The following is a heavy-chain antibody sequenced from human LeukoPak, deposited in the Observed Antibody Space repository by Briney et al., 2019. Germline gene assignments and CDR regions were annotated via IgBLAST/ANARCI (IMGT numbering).Heavy chain of an antibody. D-gene: IGHD1-1*01. CDR3: ARHAPSDTTGRYYFDY. J-gene: IGHJ4*02. CDR2: IYHSGST. Sequence: SETLSLTCTVSGGSISSGGYYWSWIRQPPGKGLEWIGYIYHSGSTYYNPSLKSRVTISVDRSKNQFSLKLSSVTAADTAVYYCARHAPSDTTGRYYFDYWGQGTLVPVSS. CDR1: GGSISSGGYY. V-gene: IGHV4-30-2*01.